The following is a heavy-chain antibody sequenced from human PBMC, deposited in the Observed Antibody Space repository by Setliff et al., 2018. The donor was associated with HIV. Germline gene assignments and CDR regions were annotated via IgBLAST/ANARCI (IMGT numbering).Heavy chain of an antibody. V-gene: IGHV4-61*09. CDR2: IYISRST. CDR1: GGSVNSQSDY. CDR3: ARARGSTLYINTFDS. D-gene: IGHD3-16*01. J-gene: IGHJ4*02. Sequence: SETLSLTCTVSGGSVNSQSDYWTWIRQPAGKGLEWLGHIYISRSTNYNPSFKVRVAMSVDRSKNQFSLKLSSLTAADTAVYHCARARGSTLYINTFDSWGQGTLVTVSS.